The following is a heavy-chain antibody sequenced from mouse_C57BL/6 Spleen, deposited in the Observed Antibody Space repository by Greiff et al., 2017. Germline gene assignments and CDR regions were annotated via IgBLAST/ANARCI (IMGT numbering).Heavy chain of an antibody. J-gene: IGHJ4*01. CDR3: ARGGYYYGSSYRYAMDY. CDR1: GFTFSSYA. V-gene: IGHV5-4*01. D-gene: IGHD1-1*01. CDR2: ISDGGSYT. Sequence: EVQVVESGGGLVKPGGSLKLSCAASGFTFSSYAMSWVRQTPEKRLEWVATISDGGSYTYYPDNVKGRFTISRDNAKNNLYLQMSHLKSEDTAMYYCARGGYYYGSSYRYAMDYWGQGTSVTVSS.